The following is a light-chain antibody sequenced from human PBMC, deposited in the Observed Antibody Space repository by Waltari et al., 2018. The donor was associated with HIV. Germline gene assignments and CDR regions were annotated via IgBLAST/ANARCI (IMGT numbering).Light chain of an antibody. CDR1: QNISRY. V-gene: IGKV1-39*01. J-gene: IGKJ4*01. Sequence: DIQMIQSPSSLSASVGDRVTDSCRANQNISRYLIWYQQRPGKAPRLLIYTASTLQRGVPSRFSGSGSGTDFTLSITSLQPEDFATYYCQQSYSTPLTFGGGTRVEIK. CDR2: TAS. CDR3: QQSYSTPLT.